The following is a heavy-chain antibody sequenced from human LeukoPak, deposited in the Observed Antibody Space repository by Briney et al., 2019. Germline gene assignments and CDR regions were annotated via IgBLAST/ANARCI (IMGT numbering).Heavy chain of an antibody. V-gene: IGHV3-66*01. D-gene: IGHD4-11*01. CDR1: GFTVSNNY. CDR3: ARERATVTTP. Sequence: GGSLRLSCAASGFTVSNNYMSWVRQAPGKGLEWVSLIYSGGSTSYADSVKGRFTISRDNAKNTLYLQMNSLRAEDTAVYYCARERATVTTPWGQGTLVTVSS. CDR2: IYSGGST. J-gene: IGHJ5*02.